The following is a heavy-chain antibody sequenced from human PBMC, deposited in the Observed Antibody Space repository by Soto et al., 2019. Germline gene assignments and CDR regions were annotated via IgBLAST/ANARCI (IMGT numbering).Heavy chain of an antibody. J-gene: IGHJ4*02. V-gene: IGHV4-39*01. CDR2: IYYSGST. Sequence: QLQLQESGPGLVKPSETLSLTCTVSGGSISSSTYYWGWIRQPPGEGLEWIGSIYYSGSTYYNPSFKSRVTISVDTSKSQFSLKLSSVTAADTAVYYCARRRYCGGDCYSFDYWGQGTLVTVSS. CDR1: GGSISSSTYY. CDR3: ARRRYCGGDCYSFDY. D-gene: IGHD2-21*02.